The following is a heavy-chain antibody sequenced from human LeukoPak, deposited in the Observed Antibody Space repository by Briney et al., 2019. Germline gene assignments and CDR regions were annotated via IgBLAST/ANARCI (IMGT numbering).Heavy chain of an antibody. CDR2: INPSGGST. CDR3: ARDRVFDAFDI. J-gene: IGHJ3*02. CDR1: GYTFTSYY. Sequence: ASVKASCKASGYTFTSYYMHWVRQAPGQGLEWMGIINPSGGSTSYAQKFQGRVTMTRDTSTSTVYMELSSLRSEDTAVYYCARDRVFDAFDIWGQGTMVTVSS. V-gene: IGHV1-46*01.